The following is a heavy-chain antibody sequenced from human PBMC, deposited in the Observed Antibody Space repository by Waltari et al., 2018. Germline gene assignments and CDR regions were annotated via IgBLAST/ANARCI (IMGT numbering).Heavy chain of an antibody. CDR1: GGTFSSYA. CDR3: ATISGSGSYSNPSRFDY. Sequence: QVQLVQSGAEVKKPGSSVKVSCKASGGTFSSYAISWVRQAPGQGLEWMGGIIPIFGTANYAQKFQGRVTITADESTSTAYMELSSLRSEDTAVYYCATISGSGSYSNPSRFDYWGQGTLVTVSS. J-gene: IGHJ4*02. V-gene: IGHV1-69*12. D-gene: IGHD3-10*01. CDR2: IIPIFGTA.